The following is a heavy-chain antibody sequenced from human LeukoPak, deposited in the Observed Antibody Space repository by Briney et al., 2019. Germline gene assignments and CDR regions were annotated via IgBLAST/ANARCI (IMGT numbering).Heavy chain of an antibody. D-gene: IGHD3-3*01. J-gene: IGHJ4*02. CDR2: INTDGTII. CDR3: AKDFLVGGVVIYYFDY. CDR1: GFTFSSYW. V-gene: IGHV3-74*01. Sequence: QSGGSLRLSCAASGFTFSSYWMHWVRQTPGRGLVWVARINTDGTIIDYADSVQGRFTISRDNAKNTLYLQMNSLRAEDTAVYYCAKDFLVGGVVIYYFDYWGQGTLVTVSS.